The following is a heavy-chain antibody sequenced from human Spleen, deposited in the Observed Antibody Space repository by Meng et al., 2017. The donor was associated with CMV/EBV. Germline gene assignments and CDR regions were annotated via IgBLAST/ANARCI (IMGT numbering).Heavy chain of an antibody. J-gene: IGHJ6*02. V-gene: IGHV3-21*01. CDR2: ISSSSDYI. CDR1: GFTFSSYS. D-gene: IGHD2-21*02. Sequence: GESLKISCAASGFTFSSYSMNWVRQAPGKGLEWVSSISSSSDYIYYADSVKGRFTISRDNAKNSLYLQMNSLRAEDTAVYYCARDRLLNVWGQGTTVTVSS. CDR3: ARDRLLNV.